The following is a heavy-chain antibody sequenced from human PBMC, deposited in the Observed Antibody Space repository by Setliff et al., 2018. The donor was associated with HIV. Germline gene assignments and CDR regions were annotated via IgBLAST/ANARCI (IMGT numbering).Heavy chain of an antibody. CDR3: TALNYDILTGYSDY. Sequence: ASVKVSCKASGGNFRSYGISWVRQAPGQGLEWMGRVDPEDGETIYAEKFQGRVTITADTSTDTAYMELSSLRSEDTAVYYCTALNYDILTGYSDYWGQGTLVTVSS. D-gene: IGHD3-9*01. CDR1: GGNFRSYG. J-gene: IGHJ4*02. V-gene: IGHV1-69-2*01. CDR2: VDPEDGET.